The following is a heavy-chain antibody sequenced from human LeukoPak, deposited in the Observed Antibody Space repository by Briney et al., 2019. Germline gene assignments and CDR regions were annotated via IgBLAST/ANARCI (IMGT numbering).Heavy chain of an antibody. D-gene: IGHD6-13*01. J-gene: IGHJ4*02. CDR2: ISYDGSNK. CDR3: AKDLLLRAAAGTYFDY. Sequence: AGGSLRLSCAASGFTFSSYAMHWVRQAPGKGLEWVAVISYDGSNKYYADSVKGRFTISRDNSKNTLYLQMNSLRAEDTAVYYCAKDLLLRAAAGTYFDYWGQGTLVTVSS. CDR1: GFTFSSYA. V-gene: IGHV3-30-3*01.